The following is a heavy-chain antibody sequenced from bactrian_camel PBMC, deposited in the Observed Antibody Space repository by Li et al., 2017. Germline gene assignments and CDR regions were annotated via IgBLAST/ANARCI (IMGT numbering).Heavy chain of an antibody. J-gene: IGHJ4*01. CDR2: INSGGGII. V-gene: IGHV3S31*01. Sequence: VQLVESGGGLVHPGGSLRLSCAASGFTDITFSWYAMSWVRQAPGKELEWVSVINSGGGIIYYADSVKGRFTISQDDAKNALYLQMKSLKQEDSAVYYCAADFGTEGFCRYEATYDFWGQGTQVTVS. D-gene: IGHD3*01. CDR3: AADFGTEGFCRYEATYDF. CDR1: GFTDITFSWYA.